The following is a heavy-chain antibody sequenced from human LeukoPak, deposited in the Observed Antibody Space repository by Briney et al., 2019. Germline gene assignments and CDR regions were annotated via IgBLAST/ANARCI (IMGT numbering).Heavy chain of an antibody. D-gene: IGHD3-22*01. V-gene: IGHV4-59*01. CDR3: ACLTTAVAFDI. J-gene: IGHJ3*02. CDR1: GGSISSYY. CDR2: IYDSGST. Sequence: PSETLSLTCTVSGGSISSYYWSWIRQPPGKGLEWIGYIYDSGSTNYNPSLKSRVTISVDTSKNQFSLKLSSVTAADTAVYYCACLTTAVAFDIWGQGTMVTVSS.